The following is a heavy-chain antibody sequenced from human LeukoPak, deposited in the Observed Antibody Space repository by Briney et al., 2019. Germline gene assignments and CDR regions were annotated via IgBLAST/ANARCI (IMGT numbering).Heavy chain of an antibody. D-gene: IGHD3-3*01. V-gene: IGHV3-49*04. J-gene: IGHJ6*02. CDR3: TRVVRFDVTIFGVVINYYGMDV. CDR2: IRSKAYGCTT. CDR1: GFTFGDYA. Sequence: GGSLRLSCTASGFTFGDYAMSWVRQAPGKGLEWVGFIRSKAYGCTTEYAASVKGRFTISRDDSKSIAYLQMNSLKTEDTAVYYCTRVVRFDVTIFGVVINYYGMDVWGQGTTVTVSS.